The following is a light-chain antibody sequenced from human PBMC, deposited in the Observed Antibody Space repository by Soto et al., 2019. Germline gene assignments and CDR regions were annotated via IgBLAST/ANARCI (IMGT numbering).Light chain of an antibody. Sequence: EVVMTQSPGTLSVSPGERATLSCRASQSVSSNLAWYQQRPGQVPRLLIYHASTRATGVSDRFSGSGSGTEFTLTISSLQSEDSAIYYCQQYNKWPSVTFGQGTRLEIK. CDR1: QSVSSN. CDR2: HAS. J-gene: IGKJ5*01. V-gene: IGKV3-15*01. CDR3: QQYNKWPSVT.